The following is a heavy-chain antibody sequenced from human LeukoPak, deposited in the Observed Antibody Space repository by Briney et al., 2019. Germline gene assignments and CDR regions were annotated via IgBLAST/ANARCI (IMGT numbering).Heavy chain of an antibody. Sequence: GGSRRLSCAASGFNFNTYTMNWVRQAPGKGLEWVSCISSDSSYIYYADAVHGRFTVSRDNAKYSLYLQMNSLRAEDTAVYYCVRGSYGAYDYWGQGSLVTVSS. CDR3: VRGSYGAYDY. J-gene: IGHJ4*02. CDR2: ISSDSSYI. D-gene: IGHD4-17*01. V-gene: IGHV3-21*01. CDR1: GFNFNTYT.